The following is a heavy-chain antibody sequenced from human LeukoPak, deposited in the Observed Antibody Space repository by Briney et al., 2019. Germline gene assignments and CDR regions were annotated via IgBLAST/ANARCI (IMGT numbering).Heavy chain of an antibody. V-gene: IGHV4-4*02. J-gene: IGHJ5*02. CDR3: ARGKSYDSSGYYSEFDP. Sequence: SGTLSLTCGVSGGSISSNNWWSWVRQPPGQGLEWIGEIYHSGSANYNPSLKSRVTISVDTSKNQFSLKLSSVTAADTAVYYCARGKSYDSSGYYSEFDPWGQGTLVTVSS. CDR2: IYHSGSA. D-gene: IGHD3-22*01. CDR1: GGSISSNNW.